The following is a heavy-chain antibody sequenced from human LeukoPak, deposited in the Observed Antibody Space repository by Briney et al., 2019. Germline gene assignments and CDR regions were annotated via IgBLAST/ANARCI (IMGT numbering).Heavy chain of an antibody. J-gene: IGHJ3*02. CDR3: ARDGGSSSWAFDI. Sequence: GASVKVSCKASGGTFSSYAISWVRQAPGQGLEWMGGIIPIFGTANYAQKFQGRVTITTDESMSTAYMELSSLRSEDTAVYYCARDGGSSSWAFDIWGQGTMVTVSS. D-gene: IGHD6-6*01. V-gene: IGHV1-69*05. CDR1: GGTFSSYA. CDR2: IIPIFGTA.